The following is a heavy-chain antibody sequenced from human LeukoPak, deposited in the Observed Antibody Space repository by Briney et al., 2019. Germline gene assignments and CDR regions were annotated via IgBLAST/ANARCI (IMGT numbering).Heavy chain of an antibody. CDR3: ARDPTNWNQHDY. CDR1: GFTFSSYA. CDR2: ISYDGSNK. V-gene: IGHV3-30-3*01. Sequence: PGGSLRLSCAASGFTFSSYAMHWVRQAPGKGLEWVAVISYDGSNKYYADSVKGRFTISRDNSKNTLYLQMNSLRAEDTAVYYCARDPTNWNQHDYWGQGTLVTVSS. J-gene: IGHJ4*02. D-gene: IGHD1-1*01.